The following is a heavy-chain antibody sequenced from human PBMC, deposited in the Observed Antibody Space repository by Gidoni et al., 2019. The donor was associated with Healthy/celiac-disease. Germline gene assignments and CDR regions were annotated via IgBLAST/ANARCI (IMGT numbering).Heavy chain of an antibody. Sequence: EVQLVESGGGLVQPGRSLRLSCAASGFTFDDYAIHWVRQAPGKGLEWVSGISWNSGSIGYADSVKGRFTISRDNAKNSLYLQMNSLRAEDTALYYCAKDSVGYCSSTSCYGHFDYWGQGTLVTVSS. CDR3: AKDSVGYCSSTSCYGHFDY. V-gene: IGHV3-9*01. D-gene: IGHD2-2*01. CDR2: ISWNSGSI. J-gene: IGHJ4*02. CDR1: GFTFDDYA.